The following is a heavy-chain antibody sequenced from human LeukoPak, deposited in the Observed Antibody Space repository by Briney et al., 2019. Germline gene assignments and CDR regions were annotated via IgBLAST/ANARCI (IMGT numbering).Heavy chain of an antibody. CDR1: GFTFSTFS. Sequence: QTGGSLRLSCAASGFTFSTFSMNWVRQAPGKGLEWVSYISSTSSTIYYADSVKGRFTISRDNAKNSLYLQMNSLRAEDTAVYYCARARRDYYMDVWGKGTTVTISS. CDR2: ISSTSSTI. CDR3: ARARRDYYMDV. V-gene: IGHV3-48*01. J-gene: IGHJ6*03.